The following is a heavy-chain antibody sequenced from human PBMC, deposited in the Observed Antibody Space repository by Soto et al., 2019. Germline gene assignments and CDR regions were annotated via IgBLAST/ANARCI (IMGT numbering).Heavy chain of an antibody. J-gene: IGHJ5*02. Sequence: SDTLSLTCTASGGSISSYYSIRIRQHPGKGLEWIGYIYYSGSTYYNPSLKSRVTISVDTSKNQFSLKLSSVTAADTAVYYCATRTNVWFDPWGQGTLVTVSS. CDR2: IYYSGST. CDR3: ATRTNVWFDP. CDR1: GGSISSYY. V-gene: IGHV4-59*06.